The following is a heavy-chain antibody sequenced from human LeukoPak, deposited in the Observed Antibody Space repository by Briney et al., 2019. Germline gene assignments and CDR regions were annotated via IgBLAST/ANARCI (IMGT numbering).Heavy chain of an antibody. CDR2: IRSKANSYAT. Sequence: GGSLRLSCAASGFTFSGSAMHWVRQASGKGLEWVGRIRSKANSYATAYAASVKGRFTISRDDSKNTAYLQMNSLKTEDTAVYYCTRHETAMAPVRGQGTLVTVSS. J-gene: IGHJ4*02. CDR1: GFTFSGSA. D-gene: IGHD5-18*01. CDR3: TRHETAMAPV. V-gene: IGHV3-73*01.